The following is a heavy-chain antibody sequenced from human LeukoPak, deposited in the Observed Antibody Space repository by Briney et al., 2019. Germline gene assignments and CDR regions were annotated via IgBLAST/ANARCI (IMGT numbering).Heavy chain of an antibody. D-gene: IGHD1-26*01. Sequence: ASVKVSCKTSGYTFSDYYLHWVRQAPGQGLEWMGWINPSSGGTKYVQKFQGRVTMTRDTSISTGYMELSRLRSDDTAVYYCARPIRGSYVEDAFDMWGQGTMVTVSA. CDR3: ARPIRGSYVEDAFDM. V-gene: IGHV1-2*02. CDR2: INPSSGGT. J-gene: IGHJ3*02. CDR1: GYTFSDYY.